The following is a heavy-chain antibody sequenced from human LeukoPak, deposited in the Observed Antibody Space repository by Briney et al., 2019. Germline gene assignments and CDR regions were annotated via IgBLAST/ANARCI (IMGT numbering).Heavy chain of an antibody. V-gene: IGHV4-39*01. CDR3: ARLPYSSTWYSGFYFDC. Sequence: SETLSLTCTVSGGSISSSSYYWGWIRQPPGKGLEWIASVYYGGSTYYSPSLKSRATVSEDTSKNQFSLKLSSVTAADTAVYYCARLPYSSTWYSGFYFDCWGQGTLVTVSS. CDR2: VYYGGST. D-gene: IGHD6-13*01. J-gene: IGHJ4*02. CDR1: GGSISSSSYY.